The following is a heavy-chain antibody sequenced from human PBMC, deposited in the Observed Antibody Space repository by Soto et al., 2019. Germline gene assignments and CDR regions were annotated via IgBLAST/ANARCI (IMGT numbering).Heavy chain of an antibody. CDR1: GYTFTSYA. D-gene: IGHD2-2*02. V-gene: IGHV1-3*01. J-gene: IGHJ6*02. CDR2: INAGNGNT. CDR3: ASSHCSSTSCYTPNYYGTDV. Sequence: GASVKVSCKASGYTFTSYAMHWVRQAPGQRLEWMGWINAGNGNTKYSQKFQGRVTITRDTSASTAYMELSSLRSEDTAVYYCASSHCSSTSCYTPNYYGTDVWGQGTTVTVSS.